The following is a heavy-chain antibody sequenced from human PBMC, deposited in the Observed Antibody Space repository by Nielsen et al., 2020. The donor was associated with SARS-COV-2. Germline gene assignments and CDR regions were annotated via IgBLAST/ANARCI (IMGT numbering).Heavy chain of an antibody. CDR2: IIPIFGTA. J-gene: IGHJ4*02. D-gene: IGHD4-17*01. CDR1: GGTFSSYA. CDR3: ASYGDDDGHLWY. V-gene: IGHV1-69*06. Sequence: SVKVSCKASGGTFSSYAISWVRQAPGQGLEWMGGIIPIFGTANYAQKFQGRVTITADKSTSTAYMELSSLRSDDTAVYYCASYGDDDGHLWYWGQGTLVTVSS.